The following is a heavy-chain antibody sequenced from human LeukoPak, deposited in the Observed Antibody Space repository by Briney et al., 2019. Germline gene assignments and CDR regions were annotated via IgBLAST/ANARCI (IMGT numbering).Heavy chain of an antibody. J-gene: IGHJ4*02. V-gene: IGHV4-38-2*01. D-gene: IGHD6-6*01. Sequence: SETLSLTCAVSGYSIRSGHYWGWIRQPPGKGLEWIGSIHQSGSTYYNPSLKSRVTIPVDTSKNQFSLKMSSVTAADTAVYYCARRGGAVWQLVDYWGQGTLVTVSS. CDR3: ARRGGAVWQLVDY. CDR2: IHQSGST. CDR1: GYSIRSGHY.